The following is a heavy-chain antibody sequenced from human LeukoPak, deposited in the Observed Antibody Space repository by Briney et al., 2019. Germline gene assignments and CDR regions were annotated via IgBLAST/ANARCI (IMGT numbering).Heavy chain of an antibody. V-gene: IGHV3-30*02. Sequence: QSGGSLRLSCAASGFTFSSYGMHWVRQAPGKGLEWVAFIRYDGSNKYYANSVKGRFTISRDNSKNTLYLQLNSLRAEDTAVYNCARDGVKGEGFDYWGQGTLVTVSS. CDR2: IRYDGSNK. CDR3: ARDGVKGEGFDY. J-gene: IGHJ4*02. CDR1: GFTFSSYG. D-gene: IGHD3-16*01.